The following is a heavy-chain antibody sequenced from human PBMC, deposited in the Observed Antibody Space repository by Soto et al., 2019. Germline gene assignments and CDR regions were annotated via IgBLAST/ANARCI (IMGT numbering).Heavy chain of an antibody. V-gene: IGHV4-31*03. CDR2: IYYSGST. D-gene: IGHD3-10*01. CDR1: GGSISSGGYY. J-gene: IGHJ4*02. CDR3: ARVRWFGGNGPYFDY. Sequence: PSETLSLTCTVSGGSISSGGYYWSWIRQHPGKGLEWIGYIYYSGSTYYNPSLKSRVTISVDTSKNQFSLKLSSVTAADTAVYYCARVRWFGGNGPYFDYWGQGTLVTVSS.